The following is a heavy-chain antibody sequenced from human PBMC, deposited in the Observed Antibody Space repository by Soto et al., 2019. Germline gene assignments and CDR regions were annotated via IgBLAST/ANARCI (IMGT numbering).Heavy chain of an antibody. Sequence: QVQLQESGPGLVKPSQTLSLTCTVSGGSITSGDYYWSWIRQPPGKGLEWIGYIYFSGRSDYNPSLQSRTTMAVDTSKNQFYLKLSSVTAADTAVYYCARERLIFCSGSFDYWGQGTLVTVSS. CDR2: IYFSGRS. CDR3: ARERLIFCSGSFDY. CDR1: GGSITSGDYY. D-gene: IGHD3-10*02. J-gene: IGHJ4*02. V-gene: IGHV4-30-4*01.